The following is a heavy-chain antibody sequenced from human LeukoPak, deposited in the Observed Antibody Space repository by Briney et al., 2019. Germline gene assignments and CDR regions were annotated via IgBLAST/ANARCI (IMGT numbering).Heavy chain of an antibody. D-gene: IGHD6-13*01. CDR1: GGTFSSYA. Sequence: SVKLSCKASGGTFSSYAISWVRQAPGQGLGWKGGIIPIFGTANYAQKFQGRVTITADESTSTAYMELSSLRSEDTAVYYCARDFRSSWLNWFDPWGQGTLVTVSS. CDR2: IIPIFGTA. V-gene: IGHV1-69*13. CDR3: ARDFRSSWLNWFDP. J-gene: IGHJ5*02.